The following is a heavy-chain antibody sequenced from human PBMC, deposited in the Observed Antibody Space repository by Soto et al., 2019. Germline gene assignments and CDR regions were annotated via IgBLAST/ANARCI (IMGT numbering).Heavy chain of an antibody. Sequence: SETLSLTCTVSGGSISSYYWSWIRQPPGKGLEWIGYIYYSGSTNYNPSLKSRVTISVDTSKNQFSLKLSSVTAADTAVYYCARAGVATILFDYYYMDVWGKGTTVTVSS. CDR3: ARAGVATILFDYYYMDV. CDR2: IYYSGST. D-gene: IGHD5-12*01. V-gene: IGHV4-59*01. CDR1: GGSISSYY. J-gene: IGHJ6*03.